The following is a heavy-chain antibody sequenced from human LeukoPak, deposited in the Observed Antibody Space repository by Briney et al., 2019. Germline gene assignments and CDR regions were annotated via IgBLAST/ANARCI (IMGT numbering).Heavy chain of an antibody. CDR1: GYTFTTYA. CDR3: ASAPLGSSSYYYFDY. CDR2: INAGNGNT. Sequence: GASVKVSCKASGYTFTTYAMHWVRQAPGQRLEWMGWINAGNGNTKYSQKFQGRVTITRDTSASTAYMELSSLRSEDTAVYYCASAPLGSSSYYYFDYWGQGTLVTVSS. V-gene: IGHV1-3*01. D-gene: IGHD6-13*01. J-gene: IGHJ4*02.